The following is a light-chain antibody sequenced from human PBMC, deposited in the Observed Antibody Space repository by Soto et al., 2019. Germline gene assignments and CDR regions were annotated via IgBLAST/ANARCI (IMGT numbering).Light chain of an antibody. CDR1: QSVSIH. CDR3: QQRSNWPPRIT. CDR2: DTS. V-gene: IGKV3-11*01. J-gene: IGKJ5*01. Sequence: EIVMTQSPATLSVSPGERATLSCRASQSVSIHLAWYQQKPGQAPRLLIYDTSTRATGIPARFSGSGSGTDFTLTISSLEPEDFAVYYCQQRSNWPPRITFGQGTRLEIK.